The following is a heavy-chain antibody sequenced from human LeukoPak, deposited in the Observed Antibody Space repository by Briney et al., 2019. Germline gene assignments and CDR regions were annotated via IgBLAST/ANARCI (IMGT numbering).Heavy chain of an antibody. J-gene: IGHJ4*02. CDR2: ISGGGVST. Sequence: GGSLRLSCAASGFTFNNYAVGWVRQAPGKGLEWVSAISGGGVSTYYADSVKGRFTISRDNSKTTLYPQMNSLRAEDTAVYYCAKNVNGGNWYYFDHWGQGTLVTVSS. V-gene: IGHV3-23*01. CDR3: AKNVNGGNWYYFDH. D-gene: IGHD1-20*01. CDR1: GFTFNNYA.